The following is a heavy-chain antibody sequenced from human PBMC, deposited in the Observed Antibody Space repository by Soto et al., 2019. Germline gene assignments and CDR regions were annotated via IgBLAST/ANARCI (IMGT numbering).Heavy chain of an antibody. D-gene: IGHD3-9*01. V-gene: IGHV2-5*02. J-gene: IGHJ4*02. CDR2: IYWDDDK. CDR3: ARTYVLRYFDWLLDDY. Sequence: SGPTLVNPTQTITLTCTFSGFSLSTTGMGVGWIRQPPGKALEWLALIYWDDDKRYSPPLKSRLTITKDTSKNQVVLTMTNMDTVDTATYYCARTYVLRYFDWLLDDYWGQGTLVTVSS. CDR1: GFSLSTTGMG.